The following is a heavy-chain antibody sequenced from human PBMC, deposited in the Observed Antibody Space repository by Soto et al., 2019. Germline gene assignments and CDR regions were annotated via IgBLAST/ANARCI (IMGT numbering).Heavy chain of an antibody. J-gene: IGHJ4*02. D-gene: IGHD6-13*01. CDR3: AKRAAGRGPFDY. CDR2: IGASDGST. V-gene: IGHV3-23*01. CDR1: GFTFSSYA. Sequence: PGGSLRLSCAASGFTFSSYAMNWVRQAPGKGLEWVSAIGASDGSTSYADSVKGRFTVSRDNSQNTLCLQMNGLKADDMAVYYCAKRAAGRGPFDYWGQGILVTVSS.